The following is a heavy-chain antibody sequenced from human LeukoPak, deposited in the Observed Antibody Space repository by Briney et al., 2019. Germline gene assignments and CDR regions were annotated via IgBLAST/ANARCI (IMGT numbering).Heavy chain of an antibody. J-gene: IGHJ6*03. Sequence: GGSLRLSCAASGLTFSNYGMHWVRQAPGKGLEWVANIKQDGSEKYYVDSVKGRFTISRDNAKNSLYLQMNSLRAEDTAVYYCARVGVVVVPAAMPARYYYYMDVWGKGTTVTVSS. CDR3: ARVGVVVVPAAMPARYYYYMDV. CDR2: IKQDGSEK. CDR1: GLTFSNYG. V-gene: IGHV3-7*01. D-gene: IGHD2-2*01.